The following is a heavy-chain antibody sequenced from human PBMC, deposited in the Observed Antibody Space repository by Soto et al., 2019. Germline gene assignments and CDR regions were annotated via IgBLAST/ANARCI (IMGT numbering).Heavy chain of an antibody. CDR1: GFTFSDHY. CDR2: IRKKTNSYTT. D-gene: IGHD2-21*02. J-gene: IGHJ6*02. Sequence: EVQLVESGGGLVQPGGSLRLSCVGSGFTFSDHYMDWVRQAPGKGLEWAGRIRKKTNSYTTEYAASVKSRFTISRDDLKNSVFLQMNSLKTEDTAVYYWGRVAVVTVAGRDYYSMDVWGQGTTVTVS. CDR3: GRVAVVTVAGRDYYSMDV. V-gene: IGHV3-72*01.